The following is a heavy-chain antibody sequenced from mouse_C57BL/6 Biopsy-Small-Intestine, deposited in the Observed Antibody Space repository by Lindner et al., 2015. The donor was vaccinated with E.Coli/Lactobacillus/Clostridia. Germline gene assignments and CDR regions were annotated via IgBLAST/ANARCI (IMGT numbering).Heavy chain of an antibody. J-gene: IGHJ2*01. CDR1: GYSITSGYD. D-gene: IGHD1-1*01. V-gene: IGHV3-1*01. CDR2: ITYSGST. Sequence: VQLQESGPGMVKPSQSLSLTCTVTGYSITSGYDWHWIRHFPGNKLEWMAYITYSGSTNFNPSLKSRISIAHDTSKNHFFLKLNSVTTEDTATYYCVRGYYGSRYGYYFDYWGQGTTFTVSS. CDR3: VRGYYGSRYGYYFDY.